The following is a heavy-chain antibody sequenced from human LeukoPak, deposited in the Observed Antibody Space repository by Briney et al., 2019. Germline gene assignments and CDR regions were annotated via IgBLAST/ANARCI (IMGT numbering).Heavy chain of an antibody. CDR2: IIPIFGTA. V-gene: IGHV1-69*13. J-gene: IGHJ4*02. CDR3: ARSWDTAMVSYFDY. D-gene: IGHD5-18*01. Sequence: SVKVSCKASGGTFSSYAISWVRQAPGQGLGWMGGIIPIFGTANYAQKFQGRVTITADESTSTACMELSSLRSEDTAVYYCARSWDTAMVSYFDYWGQGTLVTVSS. CDR1: GGTFSSYA.